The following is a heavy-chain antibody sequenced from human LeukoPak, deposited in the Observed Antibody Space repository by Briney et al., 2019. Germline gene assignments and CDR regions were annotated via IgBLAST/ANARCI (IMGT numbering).Heavy chain of an antibody. CDR3: AKDARYYYDSSGYYYGY. D-gene: IGHD3-22*01. V-gene: IGHV3-21*04. CDR1: GFTFSSYS. CDR2: ISSSSSYI. J-gene: IGHJ4*02. Sequence: GGSLRLSCAASGFTFSSYSMNWVRQAPGKGLEWVSSISSSSSYIYYADSVKGRFTISRDNSKNTLYLQMNSLRAEDTAVYYCAKDARYYYDSSGYYYGYWGQGTLVTVSS.